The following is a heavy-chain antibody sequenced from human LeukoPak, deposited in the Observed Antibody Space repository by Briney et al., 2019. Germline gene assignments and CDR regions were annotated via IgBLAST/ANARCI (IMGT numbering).Heavy chain of an antibody. D-gene: IGHD2-21*01. CDR2: IYHSGST. CDR1: GGSISSSNW. Sequence: SETLSLTCAVSGGSISSSNWWSWVRQPPGKGLKWIGEIYHSGSTNYNPSLKSRVTISVDKSKNQFSLKLSSVTAADTAVYYCARDAIYSGHRNAFDIWGQGTMVTVSS. J-gene: IGHJ3*02. CDR3: ARDAIYSGHRNAFDI. V-gene: IGHV4-4*02.